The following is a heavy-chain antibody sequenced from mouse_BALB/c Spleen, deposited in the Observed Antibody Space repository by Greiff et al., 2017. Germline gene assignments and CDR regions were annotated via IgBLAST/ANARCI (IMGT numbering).Heavy chain of an antibody. CDR2: IYPGDGDT. J-gene: IGHJ4*01. CDR3: ARGLLRYAMDY. CDR1: GYAFSSYW. V-gene: IGHV1-80*01. Sequence: QVQLKESGAELVRPGSSVKISCKASGYAFSSYWMNWVKQRPGQGLEWIGQIYPGDGDTNYNGKFKGKATLTVDKSSSTAYMQLSSPTSEDSAVYDGARGLLRYAMDYWGQGTSVTVSS. D-gene: IGHD1-1*01.